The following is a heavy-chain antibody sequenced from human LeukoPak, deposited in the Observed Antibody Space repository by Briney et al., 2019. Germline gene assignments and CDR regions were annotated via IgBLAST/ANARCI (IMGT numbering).Heavy chain of an antibody. CDR1: GFTFSTYA. D-gene: IGHD3-10*01. J-gene: IGHJ4*02. V-gene: IGHV3-33*01. CDR2: IWYDGSNK. CDR3: ARDSDGVLDY. Sequence: GGSLRLSCAASGFTFSTYATHWVRQAPGKGLEGVAVIWYDGSNKNYVDSVKGRFTISRDNAENSLYLQMNSLRAEDTAVYYCARDSDGVLDYWGQGTLVTVSS.